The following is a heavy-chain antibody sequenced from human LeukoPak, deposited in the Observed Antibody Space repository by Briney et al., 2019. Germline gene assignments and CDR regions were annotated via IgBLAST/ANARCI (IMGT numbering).Heavy chain of an antibody. CDR3: ARDRGYSGYDDPNWYFDL. D-gene: IGHD5-12*01. CDR2: IYSGGST. CDR1: GFTFSSYT. V-gene: IGHV3-66*01. Sequence: GGSLRLSCAASGFTFSSYTMSWVRQAPGKGLEWVSVIYSGGSTYYADSVKGRFTISRDNSKNTLYLQMNSLRAGDTAVYYCARDRGYSGYDDPNWYFDLWGRGTLVTVSS. J-gene: IGHJ2*01.